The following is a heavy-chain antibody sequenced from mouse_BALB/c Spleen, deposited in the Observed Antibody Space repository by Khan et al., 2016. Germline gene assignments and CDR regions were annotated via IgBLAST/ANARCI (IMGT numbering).Heavy chain of an antibody. Sequence: EVQLQESGGGLVQPGGSLKLSCAASGFAFSRYWMSWVRQAPGKGLEWIGDINPDSSTINYTPSLKDKFIISRDNAKNTLHLQMSTVRSEDTALCFCARHYYCCCSFYGGRGTTLAVAS. J-gene: IGHJ2*01. V-gene: IGHV4-1*02. CDR3: ARHYYCCCSFY. CDR2: INPDSSTI. CDR1: GFAFSRYW. D-gene: IGHD1-1*01.